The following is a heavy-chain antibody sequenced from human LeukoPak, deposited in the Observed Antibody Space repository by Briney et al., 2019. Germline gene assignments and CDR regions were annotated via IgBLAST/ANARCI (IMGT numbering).Heavy chain of an antibody. D-gene: IGHD3-10*01. CDR1: GFTFSTYA. CDR2: ISTNGVGT. CDR3: ARYGSGSCYDY. Sequence: PGGSLRLSCAASGFTFSTYAMHWVRQAPGKGLEYVSAISTNGVGTYYANSVKGRFIISRDNSKNTLYLLMGSLRAEDMAVYYCARYGSGSCYDYWGQGTLVTVSS. V-gene: IGHV3-64*01. J-gene: IGHJ4*02.